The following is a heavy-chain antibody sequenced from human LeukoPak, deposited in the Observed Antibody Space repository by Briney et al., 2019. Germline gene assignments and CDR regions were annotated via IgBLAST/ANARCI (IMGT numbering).Heavy chain of an antibody. J-gene: IGHJ4*02. Sequence: GGSLRLSCAASGFTFSNYFMHWVRQAPGKGLEYVSAISSSGDSTYYANSAKGRFTVSRDNSKNTLFLQMTSLRSEDTAVYYCARTLNNWGQGTLVTVSS. CDR3: ARTLNN. V-gene: IGHV3-64*01. D-gene: IGHD2/OR15-2a*01. CDR2: ISSSGDST. CDR1: GFTFSNYF.